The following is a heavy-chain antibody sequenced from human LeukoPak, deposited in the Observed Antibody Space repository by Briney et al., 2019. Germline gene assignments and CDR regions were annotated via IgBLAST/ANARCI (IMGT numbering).Heavy chain of an antibody. J-gene: IGHJ4*02. V-gene: IGHV4-59*11. D-gene: IGHD3-10*01. CDR1: GVSISTHY. CDR2: IYHNGIT. CDR3: AREANYYGSGSFFEGTFDY. Sequence: SETLSLTGNVSGVSISTHYWSWIRQSPGKGLEWIGYIYHNGITNYNPSLKSRVTISIDTSKNEFSLKLTSVTAADTAVYYCAREANYYGSGSFFEGTFDYWGQGSLVTVSS.